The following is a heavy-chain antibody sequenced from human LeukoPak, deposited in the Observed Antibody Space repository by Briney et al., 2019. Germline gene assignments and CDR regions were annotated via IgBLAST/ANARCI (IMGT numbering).Heavy chain of an antibody. V-gene: IGHV4-59*08. D-gene: IGHD4-23*01. CDR3: ARLRLSEVLRWSFDI. CDR2: IYYSGST. J-gene: IGHJ3*02. CDR1: GGSISSYY. Sequence: SETLSLTCTVSGGSISSYYWSWIRQPPGKGLEWIGYIYYSGSTNYNPSLKSRVTISVDTSKNQFSLKLSSVTAADTAVYYCARLRLSEVLRWSFDIWGRGTMVTVSS.